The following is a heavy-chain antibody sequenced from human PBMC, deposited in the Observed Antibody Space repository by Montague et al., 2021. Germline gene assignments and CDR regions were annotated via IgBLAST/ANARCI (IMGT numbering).Heavy chain of an antibody. CDR1: GGSISSSDYH. CDR3: ERLDIVLIYWGFDY. Sequence: SETLSLTCIVSGGSISSSDYHWGWIRQPPGNGLEWIGSITYTGNTYYNPSLKSRVTMSVDTSRNQFSLKLTSVTAADTAVYYCERLDIVLIYWGFDYWGQGTLVTVSS. D-gene: IGHD2-8*01. V-gene: IGHV4-39*01. J-gene: IGHJ4*02. CDR2: ITYTGNT.